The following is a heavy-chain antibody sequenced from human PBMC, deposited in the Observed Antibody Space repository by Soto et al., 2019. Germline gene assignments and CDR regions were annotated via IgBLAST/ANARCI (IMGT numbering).Heavy chain of an antibody. J-gene: IGHJ6*02. Sequence: ASVKVSCKASGGTFSSYAISWVRQAPGQGLEWMGGINPSGGSTSYAQKFQGRVTMTRDTSTSTVYMELSSLRSEDTAVYYCARDDTAMAGSGMDVWGQGTTVTVSS. V-gene: IGHV1-46*01. CDR2: INPSGGST. CDR3: ARDDTAMAGSGMDV. CDR1: GGTFSSYA. D-gene: IGHD5-18*01.